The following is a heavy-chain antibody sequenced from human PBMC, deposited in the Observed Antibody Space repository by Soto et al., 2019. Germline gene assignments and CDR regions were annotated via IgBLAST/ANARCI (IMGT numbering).Heavy chain of an antibody. V-gene: IGHV1-18*01. CDR1: GYTLKNYD. J-gene: IGHJ5*02. CDR3: ARDFGSCVAGDCSSGWLDP. Sequence: HLVQSGAEVKESGASVKVSCKASGYTLKNYDLSWIRQAPGQGLEWMGWVTGYNRKTKYADKFHGRLTVTTDTSANTVYMELRSLTPDDTAVYFCARDFGSCVAGDCSSGWLDPWGQGTPVTVSS. D-gene: IGHD2-21*01. CDR2: VTGYNRKT.